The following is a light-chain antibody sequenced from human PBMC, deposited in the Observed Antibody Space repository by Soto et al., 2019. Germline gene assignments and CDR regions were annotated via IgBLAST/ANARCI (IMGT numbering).Light chain of an antibody. CDR3: QQYGSSPQT. J-gene: IGKJ4*01. V-gene: IGKV3-20*01. CDR1: QSVRSGY. Sequence: EIVLTQSPGTLSLSPGERATLSCRASQSVRSGYLAWYQQKPGQAPRLLIYGASSRATGIPDRFSGSGSGTDFTLTISRLEPEDFAVYYCQQYGSSPQTFGGGTKVEIK. CDR2: GAS.